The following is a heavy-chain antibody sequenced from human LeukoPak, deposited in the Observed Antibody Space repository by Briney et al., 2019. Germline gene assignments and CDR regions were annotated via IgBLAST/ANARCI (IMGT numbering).Heavy chain of an antibody. CDR2: ISGSGGST. CDR1: GFTFSNYA. D-gene: IGHD1-26*01. J-gene: IGHJ5*02. Sequence: GGSLRLSCAASGFTFSNYAMSWVRQAPGKGLEWVSAISGSGGSTYYADSVKGRFTISRDNSKNTLYLQMNSLRAEDTAVYYCAKDGQTSGPGYNWFDPWGQGTLVTVSS. V-gene: IGHV3-23*01. CDR3: AKDGQTSGPGYNWFDP.